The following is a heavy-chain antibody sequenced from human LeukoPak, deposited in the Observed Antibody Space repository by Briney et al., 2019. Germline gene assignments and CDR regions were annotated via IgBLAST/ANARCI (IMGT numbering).Heavy chain of an antibody. Sequence: SETLSLTCTVSGGSISSSCYYWGWIRQPPGKGLEWIGSIYYSGSTYYNPSLKSRVTISVDTSKNQFSLKLSSVTAADTAVYYCARQASGYGDLDPWDQGTLVTVSS. CDR2: IYYSGST. V-gene: IGHV4-39*01. D-gene: IGHD4-17*01. CDR3: ARQASGYGDLDP. CDR1: GGSISSSCYY. J-gene: IGHJ5*02.